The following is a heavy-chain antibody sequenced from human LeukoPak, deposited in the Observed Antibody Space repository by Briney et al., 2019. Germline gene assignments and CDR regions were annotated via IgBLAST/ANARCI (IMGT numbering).Heavy chain of an antibody. CDR2: ISGSGDST. Sequence: GGSLRPSCVVSGFSVRNNYVSWVRQAPGKGLEWVSSISGSGDSTYYADSVKGRFTISRDSSKNTLYLQMNSLRAEDTAVYYCAKDRGIISDYWGQGTLVTVSS. V-gene: IGHV3-23*01. CDR3: AKDRGIISDY. CDR1: GFSVRNNY. D-gene: IGHD3-10*01. J-gene: IGHJ4*02.